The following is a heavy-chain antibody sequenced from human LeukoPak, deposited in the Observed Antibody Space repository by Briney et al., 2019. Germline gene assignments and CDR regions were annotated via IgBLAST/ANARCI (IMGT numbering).Heavy chain of an antibody. CDR1: GYAYTRHN. J-gene: IGHJ4*02. V-gene: IGHV1-2*02. CDR2: INPYSGDT. D-gene: IGHD2-15*01. Sequence: ASVKVSCKASGYAYTRHNLHWVRLAPGQGLQWMGWINPYSGDTGSAQHLQGRMTLTRDTSISTAYMELRSLTSDDTAFYYCARDWRRYCSGYKCPYVVGYWGQGTLVLVSA. CDR3: ARDWRRYCSGYKCPYVVGY.